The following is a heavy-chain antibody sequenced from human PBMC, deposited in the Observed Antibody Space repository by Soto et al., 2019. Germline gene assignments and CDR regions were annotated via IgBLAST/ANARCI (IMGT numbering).Heavy chain of an antibody. J-gene: IGHJ3*02. D-gene: IGHD3-9*01. CDR2: IYPGDSDT. V-gene: IGHV5-51*01. Sequence: PGESLKISCKGSGYGFTSYWIGWVRQMPGKGLEWMGIIYPGDSDTRYSPSFQGQVTISADKSISTAYLQWSSLKASDTAMYYCARLLEYFPAALDIWGQGTMVTVSS. CDR3: ARLLEYFPAALDI. CDR1: GYGFTSYW.